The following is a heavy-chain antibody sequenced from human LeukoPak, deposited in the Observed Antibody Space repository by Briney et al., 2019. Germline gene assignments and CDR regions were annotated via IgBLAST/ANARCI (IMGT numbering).Heavy chain of an antibody. V-gene: IGHV1-2*02. CDR3: ARDYYGSGSFSGH. J-gene: IGHJ4*02. Sequence: APVKVSCKASGYTFTDYYMHWVRQAPGQGLEWMGWINPKSSDTNFAQKFQGRVTMTRDTSITTAYMELSRLTSDDTAVYYCARDYYGSGSFSGHWGQGTLVTVSS. D-gene: IGHD3-10*01. CDR1: GYTFTDYY. CDR2: INPKSSDT.